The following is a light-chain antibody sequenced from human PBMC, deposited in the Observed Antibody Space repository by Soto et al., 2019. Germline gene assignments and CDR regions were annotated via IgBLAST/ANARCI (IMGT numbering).Light chain of an antibody. CDR3: QHYDNFHRAIT. J-gene: IGKJ5*01. V-gene: IGKV1-33*01. Sequence: IEITQSPESRSAGVGCRSRMSSHHNQDISSYLNWYQQKPGKAPKLLIYDASNLETGVPSRFSGSGSGTDFTFTISSLQPEDIATYYCQHYDNFHRAITFGQGTRLEIK. CDR2: DAS. CDR1: QDISSY.